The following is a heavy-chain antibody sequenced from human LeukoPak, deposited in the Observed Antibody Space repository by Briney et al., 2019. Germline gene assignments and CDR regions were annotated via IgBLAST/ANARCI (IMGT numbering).Heavy chain of an antibody. CDR1: RFTLSTYW. V-gene: IGHV3-7*01. CDR2: IKQDGSQE. J-gene: IGHJ5*02. Sequence: PGGSLRLSCAASRFTLSTYWMSWVRQAPGKGLEWVAHIKQDGSQEYYVDSVKGRFTISRDNSKNTLYLQMNSLRAEDTAVYYCASLLNSFDPWGQGTLVTVSS. D-gene: IGHD2-8*02. CDR3: ASLLNSFDP.